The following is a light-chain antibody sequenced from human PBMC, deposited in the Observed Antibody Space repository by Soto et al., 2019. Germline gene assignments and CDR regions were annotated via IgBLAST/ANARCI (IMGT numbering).Light chain of an antibody. CDR3: QQRRNWTLWT. Sequence: EIVLTQSPATLSLSPGERATLSCRASQSVSSYLAWYQQKPGQAPRLLIYDASNRATGIPARFSGSGSGTDFTLTISRLEHEDFAVYYCQQRRNWTLWTFGQGTKVDIK. CDR1: QSVSSY. CDR2: DAS. V-gene: IGKV3-11*01. J-gene: IGKJ1*01.